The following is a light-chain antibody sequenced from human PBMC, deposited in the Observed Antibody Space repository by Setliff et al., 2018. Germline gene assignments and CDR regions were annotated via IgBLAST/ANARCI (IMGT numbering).Light chain of an antibody. J-gene: IGLJ1*01. CDR2: DVS. CDR3: SSYAGTNNWGV. Sequence: QSVLAQPASVSGSPGQSITISCTGSTSDIGAYNYVAWYQQHPGKAPKLMIYDVSVRPSGVSSRFSGSKSGNTASLTVSGLQAEDEADYYCSSYAGTNNWGVFGTGTKVTVL. CDR1: TSDIGAYNY. V-gene: IGLV2-14*03.